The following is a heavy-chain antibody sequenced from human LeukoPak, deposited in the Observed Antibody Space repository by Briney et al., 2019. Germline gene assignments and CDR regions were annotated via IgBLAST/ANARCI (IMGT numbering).Heavy chain of an antibody. CDR1: GSTFSSYA. V-gene: IGHV3-23*01. CDR2: ISGSGGST. J-gene: IGHJ4*02. D-gene: IGHD3-22*01. CDR3: AKFSGYYYDTDY. Sequence: PGGSLRLSCAASGSTFSSYAMSWVRQAPGKGLEWVSAISGSGGSTYYADSVKGRFAISRDNSKNTLYLQMNSLRAEDTAVYYCAKFSGYYYDTDYWGQGTLVTVSS.